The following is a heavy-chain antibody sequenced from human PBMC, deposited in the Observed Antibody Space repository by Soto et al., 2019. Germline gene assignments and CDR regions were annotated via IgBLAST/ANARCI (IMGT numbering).Heavy chain of an antibody. CDR2: ISGYNGDT. D-gene: IGHD2-8*01. CDR3: AKNGQPPYYYYGMDV. Sequence: QGQLVQSGPEAKKPGASVKVSCKASGYTFSRYGISWVRQAPGQGLEWMGWISGYNGDTKYAQKVQGRVTMTIDTSXXTASMELRSLTSDDTAIYYCAKNGQPPYYYYGMDVWGQGTTVTVSS. V-gene: IGHV1-18*01. J-gene: IGHJ6*02. CDR1: GYTFSRYG.